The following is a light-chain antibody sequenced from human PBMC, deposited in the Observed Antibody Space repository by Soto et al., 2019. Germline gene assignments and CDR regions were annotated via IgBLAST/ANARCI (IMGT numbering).Light chain of an antibody. CDR3: QQYGSSPWT. V-gene: IGKV3-20*01. Sequence: ENVLTQSPGTLSLSPGGRATLSCRASQSVSSGHLAWYQQKPGQAPRLLIYGVSSRATDIPDRFSGSGSGTDFALTISRLEPEDFAVYYCQQYGSSPWTFGQGTKVEI. J-gene: IGKJ1*01. CDR2: GVS. CDR1: QSVSSGH.